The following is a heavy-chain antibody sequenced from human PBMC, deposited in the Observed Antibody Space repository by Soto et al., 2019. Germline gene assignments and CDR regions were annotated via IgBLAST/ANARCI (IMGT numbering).Heavy chain of an antibody. Sequence: QLQLQESGPGLVKPSETLSLTCTVSGGSISSSSYYWGWIRQPPGKGLEWIGSIYYSGSTYYNPSLKSRVTIPVDTSKNQFSRKLSSVTAADTAVYYCASASGIVGATLRWGQGTLVTVSS. CDR2: IYYSGST. D-gene: IGHD1-26*01. CDR1: GGSISSSSYY. CDR3: ASASGIVGATLR. J-gene: IGHJ4*02. V-gene: IGHV4-39*01.